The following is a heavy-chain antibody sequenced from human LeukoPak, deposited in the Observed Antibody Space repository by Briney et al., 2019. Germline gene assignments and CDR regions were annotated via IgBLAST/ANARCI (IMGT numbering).Heavy chain of an antibody. CDR1: GGSIRTYY. D-gene: IGHD5-18*01. CDR2: IYYSGTT. J-gene: IGHJ6*04. CDR3: ARRPPFPAMVKSQPSQPPDV. Sequence: SETLSLTCTVSGGSIRTYYWSWIRQPPGKGLECIGYIYYSGTTNYNPSLKSRVTLSVDTSKNQFSLKLSSVTAADTAVYYCARRPPFPAMVKSQPSQPPDVWGKGTTVTVSS. V-gene: IGHV4-59*12.